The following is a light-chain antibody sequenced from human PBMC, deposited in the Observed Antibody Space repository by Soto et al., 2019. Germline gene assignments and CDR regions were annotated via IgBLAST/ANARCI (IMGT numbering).Light chain of an antibody. Sequence: EIVLTQSPGPLSLSPGERATLSCRASQSVRSSSLAWYQQKPGQAPTLLIYGASSRATGIPDRFRGSGSGTDFTLTISRLEPEDFAVYYCHQYGGSPRTFGQGTKVEIK. CDR1: QSVRSSS. V-gene: IGKV3-20*01. CDR2: GAS. J-gene: IGKJ1*01. CDR3: HQYGGSPRT.